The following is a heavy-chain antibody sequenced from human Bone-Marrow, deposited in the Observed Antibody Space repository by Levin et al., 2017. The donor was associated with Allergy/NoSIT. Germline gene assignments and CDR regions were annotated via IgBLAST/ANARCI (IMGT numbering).Heavy chain of an antibody. D-gene: IGHD6-6*01. Sequence: GASVKVSCKASGYTFTDYYMHWVRQAPGQGLEWMGWINPNSGATKYAQKFQGRITMTRDTSISTAYMELSRLRSDDTAVYYCAGEFSLSSSSSRGLDYWGQGTLVTVSS. CDR2: INPNSGAT. CDR1: GYTFTDYY. CDR3: AGEFSLSSSSSRGLDY. J-gene: IGHJ4*02. V-gene: IGHV1-2*02.